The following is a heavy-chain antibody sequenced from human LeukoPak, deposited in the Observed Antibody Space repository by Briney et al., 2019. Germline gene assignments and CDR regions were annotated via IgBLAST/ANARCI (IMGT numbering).Heavy chain of an antibody. J-gene: IGHJ3*02. CDR3: ARDAYYCGGDCYSRHAFDI. V-gene: IGHV3-21*01. CDR1: GFTFSSYS. Sequence: GGSLRLSCAASGFTFSSYSMNWVRQAPGKGLEWVSSISSSSSYIYYADSVKGRFTISRDNAKNSLYLQMNSLRAEDTAVYYCARDAYYCGGDCYSRHAFDIWGQGTMVTVSS. CDR2: ISSSSSYI. D-gene: IGHD2-21*01.